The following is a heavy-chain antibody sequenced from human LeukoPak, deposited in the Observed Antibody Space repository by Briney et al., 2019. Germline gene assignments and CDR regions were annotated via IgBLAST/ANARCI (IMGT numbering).Heavy chain of an antibody. CDR3: ANRGGNPKGSFDY. CDR1: GFTFSNYA. V-gene: IGHV3-23*01. D-gene: IGHD4-23*01. Sequence: GGSLRLSCAASGFTFSNYAMSWVRQAPGKGLEWVSAISGSGGSTDYADSVKGRLTISRDNSKNTLFLQMNSLRAEDTAVYYCANRGGNPKGSFDYWGQGTLVTASS. CDR2: ISGSGGST. J-gene: IGHJ4*02.